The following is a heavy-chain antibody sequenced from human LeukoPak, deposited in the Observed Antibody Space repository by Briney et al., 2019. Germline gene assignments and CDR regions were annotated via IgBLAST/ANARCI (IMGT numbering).Heavy chain of an antibody. CDR2: IRSKDNDGTT. D-gene: IGHD5-12*01. CDR3: TRDRWGGGYISRGMDV. CDR1: EFTFGDYA. Sequence: GGSLRLSCTASEFTFGDYAISWVRQAPGKGLGWLGFIRSKDNDGTTDYAASVKGRFIISRDDSKSVAYLEMNDLKIEDTAVYYCTRDRWGGGYISRGMDVWGKGTTVTISS. J-gene: IGHJ6*04. V-gene: IGHV3-49*04.